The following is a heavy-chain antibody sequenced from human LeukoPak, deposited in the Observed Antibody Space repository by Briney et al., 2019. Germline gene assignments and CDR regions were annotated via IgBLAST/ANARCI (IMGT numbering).Heavy chain of an antibody. CDR3: ARSSKGKATVTTFRLYFDY. Sequence: SETLSLTCAVYGGSFSGYYWSWIRQAPGKGLEWIGEINQSGITNYNPSLKSRVTISRDTSKNQFSLHLNSVTTADTAVYYCARSSKGKATVTTFRLYFDYWGQGTLVTVSS. D-gene: IGHD4-17*01. J-gene: IGHJ4*02. CDR1: GGSFSGYY. V-gene: IGHV4-34*01. CDR2: INQSGIT.